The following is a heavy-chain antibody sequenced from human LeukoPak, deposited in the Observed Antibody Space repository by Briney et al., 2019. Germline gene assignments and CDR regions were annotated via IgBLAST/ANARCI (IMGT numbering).Heavy chain of an antibody. CDR3: ARRPHPIAAAGTDY. J-gene: IGHJ4*02. V-gene: IGHV4-39*01. Sequence: PSETLSLTCTVSGGSISSSSYYWGWIRQPPGKGLEWIGSIYYSGSTCYNPSLKSRVTISVDTSKNQFSLKLSSVTAADTAVYYCARRPHPIAAAGTDYWGQGTLVTVSS. CDR1: GGSISSSSYY. D-gene: IGHD6-13*01. CDR2: IYYSGST.